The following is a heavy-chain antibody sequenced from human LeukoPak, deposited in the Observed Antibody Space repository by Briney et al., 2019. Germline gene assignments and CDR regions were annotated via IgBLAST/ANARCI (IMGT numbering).Heavy chain of an antibody. CDR1: GGAISSGAYY. CDR2: IYTSGST. Sequence: LSLTCTVSGGAISSGAYYWGWIRQPAGKGLEWIGRIYTSGSTNYNPSLKSRVTISVDTSKNQFSLQLRSVIAADTALYYCARAKSIAVAGSGFDPWGQGTLVTVSS. CDR3: ARAKSIAVAGSGFDP. V-gene: IGHV4-61*02. J-gene: IGHJ5*02. D-gene: IGHD6-19*01.